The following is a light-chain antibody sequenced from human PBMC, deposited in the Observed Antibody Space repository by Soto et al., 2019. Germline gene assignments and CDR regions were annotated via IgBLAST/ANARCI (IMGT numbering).Light chain of an antibody. CDR1: SSDVGGYNY. V-gene: IGLV2-14*01. Sequence: QSALTQPASVSGSPGQSITISCTGTSSDVGGYNYVSWYQQHPGKAPKLMIYDVSNRPSGVSNRFSGSKSVNTASLTISGLQAEDEADYYCSSYTSSSTVEFGGGTKLTVL. CDR3: SSYTSSSTVE. CDR2: DVS. J-gene: IGLJ2*01.